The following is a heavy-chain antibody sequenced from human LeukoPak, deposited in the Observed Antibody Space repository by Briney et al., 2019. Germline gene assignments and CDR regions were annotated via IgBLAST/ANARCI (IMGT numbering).Heavy chain of an antibody. D-gene: IGHD3-9*01. J-gene: IGHJ4*02. CDR3: AREFWSGRYFDWLQYYFDY. CDR2: ISSSSSYI. CDR1: GFTFSSYS. Sequence: PGGSLRLSCAASGFTFSSYSMNWVRQAPGKGLEWVSSISSSSSYIYYADSVKGRFTISRDNAKNSLYLQMNSLRAEDTAVYYCAREFWSGRYFDWLQYYFDYWGQGTLVTVSS. V-gene: IGHV3-21*01.